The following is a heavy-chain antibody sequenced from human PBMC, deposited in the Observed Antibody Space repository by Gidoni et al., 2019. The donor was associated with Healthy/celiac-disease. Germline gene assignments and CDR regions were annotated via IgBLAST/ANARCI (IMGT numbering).Heavy chain of an antibody. V-gene: IGHV3-23*01. J-gene: IGHJ5*02. D-gene: IGHD5-18*01. CDR3: ATMGWIPRGWFDP. CDR1: GFTFSSYA. CDR2: ISGSGGRT. Sequence: EVQLLESGGGLVQPGGSLRLSCAASGFTFSSYAMSWVRQVPGKGLEWVSAISGSGGRTYYADSVKGRFTISRDNSKNTLYLQMNSLRAEDTAVYYCATMGWIPRGWFDPWGQGTLVTVSS.